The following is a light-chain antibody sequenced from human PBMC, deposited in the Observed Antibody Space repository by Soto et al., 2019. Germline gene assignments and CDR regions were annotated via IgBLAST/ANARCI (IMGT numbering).Light chain of an antibody. Sequence: DIQMTQSPASVSASVGGRFTGTFLASQGISSWLAWYQQKPGKAPKLLIYAASTLQSGVPSRFSGSGSGTDFTLTISCLQSEDFATYYCQQYYSYPWTFGQGTKVDIK. CDR1: QGISSW. CDR2: AAS. CDR3: QQYYSYPWT. V-gene: IGKV1-12*01. J-gene: IGKJ1*01.